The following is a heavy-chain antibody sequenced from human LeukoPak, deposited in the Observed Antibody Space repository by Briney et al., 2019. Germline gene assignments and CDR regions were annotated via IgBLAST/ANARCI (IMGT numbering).Heavy chain of an antibody. Sequence: PGGSLRLSCAASGLTVSSYMSWVLQAPGKGLEWVSVIYSGGSIYYADSVKGRFTISRDKSKNTLYLQMNSLRAEDTAVYYCARPPYGGVDYWGQGTLVTVSS. V-gene: IGHV3-66*04. D-gene: IGHD4-23*01. CDR2: IYSGGSI. CDR3: ARPPYGGVDY. J-gene: IGHJ4*02. CDR1: GLTVSSY.